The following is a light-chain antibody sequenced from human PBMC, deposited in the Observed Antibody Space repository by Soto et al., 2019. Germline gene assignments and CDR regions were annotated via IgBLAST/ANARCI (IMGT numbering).Light chain of an antibody. V-gene: IGKV2-28*01. Sequence: DIVMTQSPLSLPVTPGEPASISCRSSQSLLHSNGDTYLEWYLQKPGQSPQLLIYLRSLRAAGVPDRFSGGGSGTDFTLQIRRVEAEHVGVYYCMQALQTPRTFGQGTKVEIK. CDR1: QSLLHSNGDTY. CDR2: LRS. J-gene: IGKJ1*01. CDR3: MQALQTPRT.